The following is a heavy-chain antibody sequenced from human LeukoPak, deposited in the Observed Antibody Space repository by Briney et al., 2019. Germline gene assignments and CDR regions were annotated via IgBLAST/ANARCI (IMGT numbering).Heavy chain of an antibody. J-gene: IGHJ4*02. CDR1: GGSISSSSYY. D-gene: IGHD1-26*01. V-gene: IGHV4-39*07. CDR3: ARPLVGATTYFDS. CDR2: IYYSGST. Sequence: PSETLSLTCTVSGGSISSSSYYWGWIRQPPGKGLEWIGSIYYSGSTYYNPSLKSRVTISVDTSKNQFSLKLSSVTAADTAVYYCARPLVGATTYFDSWGQGTLVTVSS.